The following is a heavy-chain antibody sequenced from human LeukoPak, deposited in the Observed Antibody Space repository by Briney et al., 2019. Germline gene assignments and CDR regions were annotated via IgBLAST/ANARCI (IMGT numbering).Heavy chain of an antibody. V-gene: IGHV4-59*11. CDR3: ARWSSPRYSGSWFDPVDAFDI. Sequence: SETLSLTCSVSGGFISSHYWSWIRQPPGKGLEWTGYIYHSQNTKYNPSLKSRVTISVDTSRNQFSLKLTSVTAADTAVYYCARWSSPRYSGSWFDPVDAFDIWGQGTMVTVSS. D-gene: IGHD6-13*01. CDR2: IYHSQNT. CDR1: GGFISSHY. J-gene: IGHJ3*02.